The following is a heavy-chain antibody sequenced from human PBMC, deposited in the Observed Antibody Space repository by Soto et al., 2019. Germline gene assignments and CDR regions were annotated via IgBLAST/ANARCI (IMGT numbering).Heavy chain of an antibody. V-gene: IGHV3-23*01. CDR1: GFTFSRYA. CDR2: ISGSGGST. D-gene: IGHD1-26*01. J-gene: IGHJ2*01. CDR3: AKDRLGNWYVDL. Sequence: GGSLRLSCAASGFTFSRYAMSWVRQAPGKGLEWVSAISGSGGSTYYADSVKGRFTISRDNSKNTLYLQMNSLRAEDTAVYYCAKDRLGNWYVDLWGRGTLVTVSS.